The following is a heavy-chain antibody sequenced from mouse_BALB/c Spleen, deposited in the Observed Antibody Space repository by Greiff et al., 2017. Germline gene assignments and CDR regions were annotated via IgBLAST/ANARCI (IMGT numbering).Heavy chain of an antibody. V-gene: IGHV5-6-5*01. J-gene: IGHJ2*01. D-gene: IGHD2-2*01. Sequence: EVKLMESGGGLVKPGGSLKLSCAASGFTFSSYAMSWVRQTPEKRLEWVASISSGGSTYYPDSVKGRFTISRDNARNILYLQMSSLRSEDTAMYYCARGDYGLYYFDYWGQGTTLTVSS. CDR3: ARGDYGLYYFDY. CDR2: ISSGGST. CDR1: GFTFSSYA.